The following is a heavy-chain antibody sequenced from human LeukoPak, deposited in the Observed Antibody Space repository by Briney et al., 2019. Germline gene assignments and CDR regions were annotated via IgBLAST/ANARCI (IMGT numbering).Heavy chain of an antibody. CDR3: ARSGQQLVQEYYFDY. CDR2: FYPSGST. J-gene: IGHJ4*02. Sequence: KTSETLSLTCTVSGGSISSYYWTWIRQPAGKGLEWIGRFYPSGSTNYNPSLKSRVTMSADTSKNQFSLKLSSVTAADTAVYYCARSGQQLVQEYYFDYWGQGTLVTVSS. V-gene: IGHV4-4*07. CDR1: GGSISSYY. D-gene: IGHD6-13*01.